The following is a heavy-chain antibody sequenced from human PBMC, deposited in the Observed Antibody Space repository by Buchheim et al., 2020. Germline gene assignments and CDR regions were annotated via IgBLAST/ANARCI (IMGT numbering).Heavy chain of an antibody. J-gene: IGHJ6*02. CDR2: IKQDGSEK. CDR3: ASLRSPLTANYYYGLDV. D-gene: IGHD1-20*01. Sequence: EVQLVESGGGLVQPGGSLRLSCAASGFTFSSYWMSWVRQAPGKGLEWVANIKQDGSEKYYVDSVKGRFTISRDNAKNSLYLQMNSLRAEDTAVYYCASLRSPLTANYYYGLDVWGQGAT. CDR1: GFTFSSYW. V-gene: IGHV3-7*01.